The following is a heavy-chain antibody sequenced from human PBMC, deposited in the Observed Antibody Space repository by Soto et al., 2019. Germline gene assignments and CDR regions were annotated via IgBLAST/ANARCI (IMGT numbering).Heavy chain of an antibody. CDR1: GFTFSSYA. CDR3: AREGAITMIVVVITGMDV. J-gene: IGHJ6*02. CDR2: ISYDGSNK. V-gene: IGHV3-30-3*01. D-gene: IGHD3-22*01. Sequence: QVQLVESGGGVVQPGRSLRLSCAASGFTFSSYAMHWVRQAPGKGLEWVAVISYDGSNKYYADSVKGRFTISRDNSKNTLYLQRNSLRAEDTAVYYCAREGAITMIVVVITGMDVWGQGTTGTVSS.